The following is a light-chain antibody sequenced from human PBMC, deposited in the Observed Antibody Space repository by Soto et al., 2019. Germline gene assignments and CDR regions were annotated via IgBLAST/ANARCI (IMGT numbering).Light chain of an antibody. V-gene: IGKV2-24*01. J-gene: IGKJ4*01. CDR3: MQSKQFPLT. CDR2: QIS. Sequence: EIVMTQTPLSSPVTLGQPASISFRSSQSLVHSYGNTYLSWLHLGPGQPPRLLIYQISNRFSGVPDRFTGSGAGTDFTLKISRVEAEDVGTYYCMQSKQFPLTFGGGTKVDIK. CDR1: QSLVHSYGNTY.